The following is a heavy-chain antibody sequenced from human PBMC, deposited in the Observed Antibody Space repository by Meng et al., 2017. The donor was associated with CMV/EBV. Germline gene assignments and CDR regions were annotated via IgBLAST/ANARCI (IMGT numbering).Heavy chain of an antibody. J-gene: IGHJ5*02. Sequence: GSLRLSCAASGFNFSAYWMIWVRQAPGKGLEWVANIKQHGSEKYYVDSVKGRFTISRDDAKNSLYLQMNSLRVEDTAVYYCAREYGGWFDPWGQGTLVTVSS. CDR3: AREYGGWFDP. CDR1: GFNFSAYW. D-gene: IGHD3-16*01. CDR2: IKQHGSEK. V-gene: IGHV3-7*01.